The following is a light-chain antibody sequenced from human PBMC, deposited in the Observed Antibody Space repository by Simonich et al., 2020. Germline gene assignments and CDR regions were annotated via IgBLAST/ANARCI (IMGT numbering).Light chain of an antibody. CDR3: AAWDDSLNGWV. CDR2: SNN. V-gene: IGLV1-44*01. CDR1: SSNIGAGYD. Sequence: QSVLTQPPSVSGAPGQRVTISRTGGSSNIGAGYDGHWYQQPPGTAPKLLYYSNNQRPAGVPDRFSGSKSGTSASLAISVLQSEDEADYYCAAWDDSLNGWVFGGGTKLTVL. J-gene: IGLJ3*02.